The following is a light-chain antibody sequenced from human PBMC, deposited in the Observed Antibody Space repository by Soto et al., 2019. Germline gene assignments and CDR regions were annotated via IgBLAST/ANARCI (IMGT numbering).Light chain of an antibody. Sequence: QTVVTQPPSASRTPGQRVTISCSGSSSNIGSNTVNWYQQVPGTAPKLLIYANNKRPSGVSDRFSGSKSGTSASLAISGLQSEDEADYYCAPWDDRLNGWVFGGGTKVTVL. CDR3: APWDDRLNGWV. CDR1: SSNIGSNT. J-gene: IGLJ3*02. CDR2: ANN. V-gene: IGLV1-44*01.